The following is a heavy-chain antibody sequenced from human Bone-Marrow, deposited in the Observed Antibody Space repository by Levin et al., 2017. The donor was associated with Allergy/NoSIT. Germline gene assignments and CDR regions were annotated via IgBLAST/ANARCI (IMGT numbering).Heavy chain of an antibody. Sequence: GGSLRLSCAASGFTFRRHWMHWVRQAPGKGLVWVSRINGDGSRTDYADSVKGRFTISRDNAKNTLYLQMNSLRAEDTAVYYCVRDDYDSWSGYLGWFDPWGQGTLVTVSS. CDR2: INGDGSRT. CDR3: VRDDYDSWSGYLGWFDP. J-gene: IGHJ5*02. CDR1: GFTFRRHW. V-gene: IGHV3-74*01. D-gene: IGHD3-3*01.